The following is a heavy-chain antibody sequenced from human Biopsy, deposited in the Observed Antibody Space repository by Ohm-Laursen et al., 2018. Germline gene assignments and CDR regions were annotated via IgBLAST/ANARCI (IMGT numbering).Heavy chain of an antibody. J-gene: IGHJ5*02. CDR2: VFHSGIT. D-gene: IGHD3-3*01. Sequence: SETLSLTCTVSGGSVSSNVHYWAWIRQPPGKGLECIGTVFHSGITFYNPSLKSRVTISIDTSKNQFSLNLSSVTAADTAVYYCARHPTDFWFDPWGQGTLVTVSP. CDR1: GGSVSSNVHY. V-gene: IGHV4-39*01. CDR3: ARHPTDFWFDP.